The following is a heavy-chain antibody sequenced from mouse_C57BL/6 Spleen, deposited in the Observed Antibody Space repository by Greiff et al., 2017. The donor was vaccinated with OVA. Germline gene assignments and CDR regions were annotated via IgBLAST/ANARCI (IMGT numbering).Heavy chain of an antibody. V-gene: IGHV1-72*01. CDR1: GYTFTSYW. J-gene: IGHJ1*03. D-gene: IGHD1-1*01. CDR3: ARGGITTVVAKGWYFDV. Sequence: QVQLQQPGAELVKPGASVKLSCKASGYTFTSYWMHWVKQRPGRGLEWIGRIDPNSGGTKYNEKFKSKATLTVDKPSSTAYLQLSSLTSEDSAVYYCARGGITTVVAKGWYFDVWGTGTTVTVSS. CDR2: IDPNSGGT.